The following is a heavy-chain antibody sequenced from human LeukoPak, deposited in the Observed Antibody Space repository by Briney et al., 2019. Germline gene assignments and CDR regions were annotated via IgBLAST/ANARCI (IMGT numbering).Heavy chain of an antibody. CDR2: ISTTNSYI. J-gene: IGHJ4*02. D-gene: IGHD6-13*01. CDR3: ARGRSLVPGYFDY. V-gene: IGHV3-21*01. Sequence: PGGSLRLSCAASGFTFSSYPLNWVRQAPGKGLEWVSSISTTNSYIYYADSVKGRFTISRDNSKNTLYLQMNSLRAEDTAVYYCARGRSLVPGYFDYWGQGTLVTVSS. CDR1: GFTFSSYP.